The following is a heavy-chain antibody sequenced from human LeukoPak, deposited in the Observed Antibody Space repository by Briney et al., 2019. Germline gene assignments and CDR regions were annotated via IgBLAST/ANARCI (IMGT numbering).Heavy chain of an antibody. D-gene: IGHD6-19*01. V-gene: IGHV3-33*01. J-gene: IGHJ3*02. CDR3: ARGYSSESCAFDI. CDR1: GFTFSSYG. CDR2: IWYDGSNK. Sequence: GGSLRLSCAASGFTFSSYGMHWVRQAPGKGLEWVATIWYDGSNKYYADSVKGRFTISRDNSKNTLYLQMNSLRVEDTAVYYCARGYSSESCAFDIWGQGTMVTVSS.